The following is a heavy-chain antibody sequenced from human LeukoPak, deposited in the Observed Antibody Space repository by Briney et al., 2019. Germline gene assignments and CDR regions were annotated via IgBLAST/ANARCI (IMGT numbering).Heavy chain of an antibody. D-gene: IGHD2-2*01. J-gene: IGHJ5*02. CDR2: INHSGST. Sequence: SETLSLTCAVYGGSFSGYYWSWIRQPPGKGLEWIGEINHSGSTNYNPPLKSRVTISVDTSKNQFSLKLSSVTAADTAVYYCARGGAIVVVPAARSHFDPWGQGTLVTVSS. V-gene: IGHV4-34*01. CDR3: ARGGAIVVVPAARSHFDP. CDR1: GGSFSGYY.